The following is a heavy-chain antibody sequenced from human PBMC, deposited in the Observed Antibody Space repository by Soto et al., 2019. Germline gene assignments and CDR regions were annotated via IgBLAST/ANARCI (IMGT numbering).Heavy chain of an antibody. CDR1: EFTFSNYA. CDR3: AKNPGYYYDSTGYHFDY. J-gene: IGHJ4*02. D-gene: IGHD3-22*01. V-gene: IGHV3-23*01. CDR2: ISYGGGTT. Sequence: EVQLLESGGGLVQPGGSLRLSCAASEFTFSNYAMSWVRQAPGKGLEWVSAISYGGGTTYYADSVKGRFTISRDNSKNTLYRQMNSLRAEDTAVYYCAKNPGYYYDSTGYHFDYWGQGTLGTVSS.